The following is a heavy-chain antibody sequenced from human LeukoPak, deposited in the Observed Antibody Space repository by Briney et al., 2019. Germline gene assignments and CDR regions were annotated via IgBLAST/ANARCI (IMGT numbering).Heavy chain of an antibody. D-gene: IGHD5-12*01. J-gene: IGHJ3*02. V-gene: IGHV4-39*01. Sequence: SETLSLTCTVSGDSISSSSYCWDWIRQPPGKGLEWIGNIYNSANTHYNPSLKTRITMSVDTSKNQFSLKLNSVTAADMGIYYCARHSRSAYTGYENAFDIWGQGTMVTVSS. CDR1: GDSISSSSYC. CDR3: ARHSRSAYTGYENAFDI. CDR2: IYNSANT.